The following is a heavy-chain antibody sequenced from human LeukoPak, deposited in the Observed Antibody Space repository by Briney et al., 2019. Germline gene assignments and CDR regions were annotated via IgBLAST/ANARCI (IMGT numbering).Heavy chain of an antibody. CDR1: GFTFSSYW. CDR3: ARSVVVVAATHLYYYYYYMDV. Sequence: PGGSLRLSCAASGFTFSSYWMGWVRQAPGKGLEWVANIKQDGSEKYYVDSVKGRFTISRDNAKNSLYLQMNSLRAEDTAAYYCARSVVVVAATHLYYYYYYMDVWGTGTTVTVSS. D-gene: IGHD2-15*01. CDR2: IKQDGSEK. V-gene: IGHV3-7*01. J-gene: IGHJ6*03.